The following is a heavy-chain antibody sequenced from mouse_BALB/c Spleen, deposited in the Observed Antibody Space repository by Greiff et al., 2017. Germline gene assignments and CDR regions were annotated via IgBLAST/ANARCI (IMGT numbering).Heavy chain of an antibody. CDR3: ARGLITTEAWFAY. V-gene: IGHV5-17*02. CDR1: GFTFSSFG. J-gene: IGHJ3*01. Sequence: EVQRVESGGGLVQPGGSRKLSCAASGFTFSSFGMHWVRQAPEKGLEWVAYISSGSSTIYYADTVKGRFTISRDNPKNTLFLQMTSLRSEDTAMYYCARGLITTEAWFAYWGQGTLVTVSA. D-gene: IGHD1-1*01. CDR2: ISSGSSTI.